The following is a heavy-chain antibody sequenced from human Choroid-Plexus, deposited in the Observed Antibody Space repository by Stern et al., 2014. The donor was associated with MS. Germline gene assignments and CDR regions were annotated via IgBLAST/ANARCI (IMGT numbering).Heavy chain of an antibody. J-gene: IGHJ5*02. CDR3: AKDRQYLTYFFDH. CDR2: VSYDGSNK. CDR1: GFTFGSCA. Sequence: VQLVESGGGVVQPGRPLRLSCGASGFTFGSCAMHWGRQAPGKGLAWAAGVSYDGSNKYYADSVKGRFTISRDNSQNTLYMQMSSLRPEDTAVYYCAKDRQYLTYFFDHWGQGSLVTVSS. V-gene: IGHV3-30*18. D-gene: IGHD2/OR15-2a*01.